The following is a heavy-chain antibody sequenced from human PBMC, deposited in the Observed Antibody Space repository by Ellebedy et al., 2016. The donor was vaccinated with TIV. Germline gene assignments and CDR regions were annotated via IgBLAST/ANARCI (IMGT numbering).Heavy chain of an antibody. J-gene: IGHJ4*02. Sequence: SGPTLVKPTETLTLTCTVSGFSLSNARVGVSWIRQPPGKALEWLAHIFSNDEKAYSTSLKSRLTISKDTSKTQVVLTMTNMDPVDTATFYCARLPPGITAAGYDYWGQGTLVTVSS. V-gene: IGHV2-26*01. CDR3: ARLPPGITAAGYDY. CDR2: IFSNDEK. D-gene: IGHD6-13*01. CDR1: GFSLSNARVG.